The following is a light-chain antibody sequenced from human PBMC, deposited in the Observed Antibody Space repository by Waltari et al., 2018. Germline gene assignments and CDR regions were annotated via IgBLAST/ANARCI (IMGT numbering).Light chain of an antibody. CDR3: QQYGSSPRT. CDR2: GAS. V-gene: IGKV3-20*01. J-gene: IGKJ4*01. CDR1: QSFSSIY. Sequence: CRASQSFSSIYLSWYQQKPGQAPRLLIYGASNRATGIPDRFSGSGSVTDFTLTISRLEPEDFAMYYCQQYGSSPRTFGGGTKVEIK.